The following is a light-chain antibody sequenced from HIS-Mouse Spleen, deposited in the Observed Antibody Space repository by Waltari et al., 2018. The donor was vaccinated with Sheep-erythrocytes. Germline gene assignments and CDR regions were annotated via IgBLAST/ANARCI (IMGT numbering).Light chain of an antibody. CDR3: CSYAGSYNHV. CDR2: DVS. V-gene: IGLV2-11*01. Sequence: QSALTQPRSVSGSPGQSVTISCTGTSRDVGGYNYVSWYQQHPGKAPKLMTYDVSKRPSVLPDRFSGSKSGNTASLTISGLQAEDEADYYCCSYAGSYNHVFATGTKVTVL. CDR1: SRDVGGYNY. J-gene: IGLJ1*01.